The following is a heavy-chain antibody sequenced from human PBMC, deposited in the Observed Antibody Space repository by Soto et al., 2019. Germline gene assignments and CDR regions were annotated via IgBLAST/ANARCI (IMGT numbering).Heavy chain of an antibody. CDR2: LVGSGGGI. J-gene: IGHJ3*01. V-gene: IGHV3-23*01. D-gene: IGHD1-26*01. Sequence: EGQLLESGGGLVQPGGSLRLSCAASGFSFSAYAMSWVRQAPGKGLQWVSGLVGSGGGIQYADSVRGRFTVSRDNSKNTLXXXMXXLXXXXXXXXXXXXXXXXXNNLWEPFDLWGQGTEVTVSS. CDR1: GFSFSAYA. CDR3: XXXXXXXNNLWEPFDL.